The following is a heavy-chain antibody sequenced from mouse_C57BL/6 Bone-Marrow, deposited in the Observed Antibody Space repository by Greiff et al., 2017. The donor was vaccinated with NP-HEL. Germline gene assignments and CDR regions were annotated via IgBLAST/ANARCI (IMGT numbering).Heavy chain of an antibody. Sequence: VQLQQSGAELARPGASVKLSCKASGYTFTSYGISWVKQRTGQGLEWIGEIYPRSGNTYYNEKFKGKATLTADKSSSTAYMELRSLISEDSAVYFCAREGNYQYYYAMDYWGQGTSVTVSS. V-gene: IGHV1-81*01. CDR3: AREGNYQYYYAMDY. J-gene: IGHJ4*01. CDR1: GYTFTSYG. D-gene: IGHD2-1*01. CDR2: IYPRSGNT.